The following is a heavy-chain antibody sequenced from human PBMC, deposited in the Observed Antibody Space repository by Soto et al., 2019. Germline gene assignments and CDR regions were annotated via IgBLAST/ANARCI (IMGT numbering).Heavy chain of an antibody. J-gene: IGHJ4*02. Sequence: GASVKVSCKASGYTFTGYFMHWVRQAPGQGLEWMGWINPHSGGADYAQSFQGRVTMTRDTSISTVYMELSRLRFDDTALYYCARVIRGDYYNSPFDTWGQGTVVTVSS. CDR2: INPHSGGA. CDR3: ARVIRGDYYNSPFDT. V-gene: IGHV1-2*02. CDR1: GYTFTGYF. D-gene: IGHD3-10*01.